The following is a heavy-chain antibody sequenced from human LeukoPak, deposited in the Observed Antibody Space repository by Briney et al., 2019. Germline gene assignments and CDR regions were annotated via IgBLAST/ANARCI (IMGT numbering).Heavy chain of an antibody. CDR3: ARDRGYSGYDYGSATDY. CDR2: MSPNSGNT. Sequence: ASVKVSCKASGYTFISYDINWVRQATGQGLEWMGWMSPNSGNTGYAQKFQGRITMTKSTSISTAYMELSDLESEDTAVYYCARDRGYSGYDYGSATDYWGQGTLVTVSS. V-gene: IGHV1-8*01. J-gene: IGHJ4*02. CDR1: GYTFISYD. D-gene: IGHD5-12*01.